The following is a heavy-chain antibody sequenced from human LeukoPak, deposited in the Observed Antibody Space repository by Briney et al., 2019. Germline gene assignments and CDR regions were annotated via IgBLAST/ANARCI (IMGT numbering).Heavy chain of an antibody. CDR2: ISGSGVTT. V-gene: IGHV3-23*01. J-gene: IGHJ4*02. CDR1: GFTFSSYA. D-gene: IGHD6-19*01. CDR3: AKTSGWPYYFDY. Sequence: PGGSLRLSCAASGFTFSSYAMSWVRQAPGKGLEWVSAISGSGVTTYYADSVKGRFTISRDNSKNTLSLQMNSLRAEDTAVYYCAKTSGWPYYFDYWGQGALVTVSS.